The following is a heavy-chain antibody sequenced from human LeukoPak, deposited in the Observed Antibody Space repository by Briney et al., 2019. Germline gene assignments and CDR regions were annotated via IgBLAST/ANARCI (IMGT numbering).Heavy chain of an antibody. CDR2: IKSKYEGGTT. CDR3: TTVTEYCIDGVCYEGYYYYYYMDV. V-gene: IGHV3-15*01. D-gene: IGHD2-8*01. J-gene: IGHJ6*03. Sequence: PGGSLRLSCAASGFSFSNAYMSWVRQAPGKGLEWIGRIKSKYEGGTTDYAAPVKGRFSISRDDSKNTLYLQMDSLKTEDTAVYYCTTVTEYCIDGVCYEGYYYYYYMDVWGKGTTVTVSS. CDR1: GFSFSNAY.